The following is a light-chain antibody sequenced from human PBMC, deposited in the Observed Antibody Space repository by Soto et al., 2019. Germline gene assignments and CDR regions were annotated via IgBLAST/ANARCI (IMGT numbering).Light chain of an antibody. J-gene: IGKJ1*01. CDR2: DAS. CDR1: QSVRSY. CDR3: QQRSNWPVT. Sequence: EIVLTQSPGTLSLSPGERATLSCRASQSVRSYLAWYQQKPGQAPRLLIYDASTRATGISARFSGSGSGTEFTLTISSLEPEDFAVYYCQQRSNWPVTFGQGTKVEVK. V-gene: IGKV3-11*01.